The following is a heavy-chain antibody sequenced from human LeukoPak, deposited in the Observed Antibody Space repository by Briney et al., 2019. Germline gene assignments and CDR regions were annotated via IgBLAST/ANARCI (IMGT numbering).Heavy chain of an antibody. V-gene: IGHV1-18*01. CDR3: VREGSNTAHYNWFDP. CDR1: GYTFTNYG. J-gene: IGHJ5*02. CDR2: ISVYNGNT. Sequence: ASVKVSCKASGYTFTNYGMNWVRQAPGQGLEWMGWISVYNGNTKYAQKFQGRVTMTTDTSTNTAYMELRSLRSDDTAVYYCVREGSNTAHYNWFDPWGQGTQVTVSS. D-gene: IGHD5-18*01.